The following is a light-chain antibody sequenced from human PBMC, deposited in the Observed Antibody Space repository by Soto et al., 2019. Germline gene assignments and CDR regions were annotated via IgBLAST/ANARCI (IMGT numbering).Light chain of an antibody. CDR2: DAS. V-gene: IGKV3-11*01. J-gene: IGKJ4*01. CDR3: QQRSNWPLT. CDR1: LNVNSY. Sequence: VLTQSPATLSLSPGERATLSCRASLNVNSYLAWYQQKPGQAPRLLIYDASNRAAGIPARFSGSGSGTDFTLTISSLEPEDFAVYYCQQRSNWPLTFGGGTKVDIK.